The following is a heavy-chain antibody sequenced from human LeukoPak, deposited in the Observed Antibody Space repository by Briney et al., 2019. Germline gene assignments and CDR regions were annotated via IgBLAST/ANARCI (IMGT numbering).Heavy chain of an antibody. D-gene: IGHD3-10*01. CDR1: GFTFSSCA. CDR3: ARGHYYGSGSYYWALYYYYGMDV. V-gene: IGHV3-30-3*01. Sequence: PGRSLRLSCAASGFTFSSCAMHWVRQAPGKGLEWVAVISYDGSNKYYADSVKGRFTISRDNSKNTLYLQMNSLRAEDTAVYYCARGHYYGSGSYYWALYYYYGMDVWGQGTTVTVSS. CDR2: ISYDGSNK. J-gene: IGHJ6*02.